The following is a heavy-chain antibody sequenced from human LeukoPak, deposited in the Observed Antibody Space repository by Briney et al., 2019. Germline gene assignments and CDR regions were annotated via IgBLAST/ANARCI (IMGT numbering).Heavy chain of an antibody. CDR2: INHSGST. Sequence: PSETLSLTCAVYGGSFSGYYWSWIRQPPAKGLEWIGAINHSGSTNYNPSLKSRVTISVDTSKNQFSRKLSSVTAADTAVYYCARGPRIAVAGSKPYYYYYMDVWGKGTTVTVSS. D-gene: IGHD6-19*01. V-gene: IGHV4-34*01. J-gene: IGHJ6*03. CDR1: GGSFSGYY. CDR3: ARGPRIAVAGSKPYYYYYMDV.